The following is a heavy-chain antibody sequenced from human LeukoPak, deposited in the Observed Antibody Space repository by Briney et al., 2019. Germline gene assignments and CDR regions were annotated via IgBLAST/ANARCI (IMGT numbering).Heavy chain of an antibody. CDR3: ARDLFAAAGIFDY. CDR2: INPNSGGT. J-gene: IGHJ4*02. Sequence: SSVKVSCKASGYTFTGYYMHWVRQAPGQGLEWMGWINPNSGGTNYAQKFQGRVTMTRDTSISTAYMELSRLRSDDTAVYYCARDLFAAAGIFDYWGQGTLATVSS. D-gene: IGHD6-13*01. CDR1: GYTFTGYY. V-gene: IGHV1-2*02.